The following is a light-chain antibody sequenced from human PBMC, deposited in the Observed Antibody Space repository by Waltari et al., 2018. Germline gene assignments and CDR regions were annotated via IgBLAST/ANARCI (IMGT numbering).Light chain of an antibody. CDR1: QNSNSW. V-gene: IGKV1-5*03. J-gene: IGKJ1*01. CDR2: KAS. Sequence: DIQMTQSPSTLSASVGDRVTITCRASQNSNSWLAWYQQKPGKAPKLLIYKASSLESGVPLRFSGGGSGTEFTLTISSLQPDDFATYYCQQYNYYSTFGQGTKVEIK. CDR3: QQYNYYST.